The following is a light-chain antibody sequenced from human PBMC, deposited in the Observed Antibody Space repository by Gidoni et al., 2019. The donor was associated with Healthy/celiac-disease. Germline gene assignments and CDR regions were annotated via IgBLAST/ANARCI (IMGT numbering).Light chain of an antibody. CDR2: AAS. CDR3: QQSYSTPPT. J-gene: IGKJ2*01. CDR1: QSISSY. V-gene: IGKV1-39*01. Sequence: DIKMTQSPSSMSASVGDRVTITCRARQSISSYLNWYQQKPGKAPKLLIDAASSLQSGVPSRFSGSGSVTDFTLTISSLQPEDFATYYCQQSYSTPPTFGQGTKLEIK.